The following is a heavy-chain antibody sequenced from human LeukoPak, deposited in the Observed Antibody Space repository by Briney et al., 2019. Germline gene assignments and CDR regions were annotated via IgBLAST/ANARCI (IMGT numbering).Heavy chain of an antibody. Sequence: GESLQISCKGSGYSFTSYWIGWVRQMPGKGLEWMGIIYPGDSDTRYSPSFQGQVTISADKSIGTAYLQWSSLKASDTAMYYCARHQVSGSYYHYYYYGMDVWGQGTTVTVSS. CDR3: ARHQVSGSYYHYYYYGMDV. J-gene: IGHJ6*02. CDR2: IYPGDSDT. V-gene: IGHV5-51*01. CDR1: GYSFTSYW. D-gene: IGHD1-26*01.